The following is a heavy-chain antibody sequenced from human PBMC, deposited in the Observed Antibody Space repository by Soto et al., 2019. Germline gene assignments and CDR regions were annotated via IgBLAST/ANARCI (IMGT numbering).Heavy chain of an antibody. D-gene: IGHD6-19*01. CDR2: VSTTETT. J-gene: IGHJ6*02. Sequence: WETLSLTCSVSGGSISSYFWTWIRQPAGEGLEWIGRVSTTETTNYNPALKGRVSMSLDTAKNQFSLRLNSVTAADAVVYYCAGNKALAGLRYSGMDVWGQGTTATVS. CDR1: GGSISSYF. V-gene: IGHV4-4*07. CDR3: AGNKALAGLRYSGMDV.